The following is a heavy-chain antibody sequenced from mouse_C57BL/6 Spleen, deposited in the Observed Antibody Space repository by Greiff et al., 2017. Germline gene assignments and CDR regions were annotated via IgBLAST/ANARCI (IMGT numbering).Heavy chain of an antibody. D-gene: IGHD2-5*01. J-gene: IGHJ2*01. CDR2: RSYDSSN. V-gene: IGHV3-6*01. CDR1: GYSLTSGYY. CDR3: ASYYSNYGYED. Sequence: EVPPEESGPGLVKPSQSLSPTCPGTGYSLTSGYYWNWIRQVPGNKLEWMGYRSYDSSNNYNPSLKNRISITRYTSKNQFFLKLTSVTTEDTATYCCASYYSNYGYEDWGQGTTLSVAT.